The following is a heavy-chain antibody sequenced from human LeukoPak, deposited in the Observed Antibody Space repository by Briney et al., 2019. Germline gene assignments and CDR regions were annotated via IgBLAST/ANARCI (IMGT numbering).Heavy chain of an antibody. Sequence: GGSLRLSCAASGFTVSSNYMSWVRQAPGKGLERVSVIYSGGSTYYADSVKGRFTISRDNSKNTLYLQMNSLRAEDTAVYYCARVAVAGTPSFDYWGQGTLVTVSS. CDR1: GFTVSSNY. J-gene: IGHJ4*02. V-gene: IGHV3-66*01. CDR3: ARVAVAGTPSFDY. D-gene: IGHD6-19*01. CDR2: IYSGGST.